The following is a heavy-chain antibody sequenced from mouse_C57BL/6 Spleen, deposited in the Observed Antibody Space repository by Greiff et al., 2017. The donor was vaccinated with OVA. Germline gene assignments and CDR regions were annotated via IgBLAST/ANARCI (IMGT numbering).Heavy chain of an antibody. CDR3: ARDYYGSSYFGY. CDR2: ISDGGSYT. CDR1: GFTFSSYA. J-gene: IGHJ2*01. Sequence: EVQLVESGGGLVKPGGSLKLSCAASGFTFSSYAMSWVRQTPEKRLEWVATISDGGSYTYYPDNVKGRFTISRDNAKNNLYLQMSHLKSEDTAMYYCARDYYGSSYFGYWGQGTTLTVSS. V-gene: IGHV5-4*01. D-gene: IGHD1-1*01.